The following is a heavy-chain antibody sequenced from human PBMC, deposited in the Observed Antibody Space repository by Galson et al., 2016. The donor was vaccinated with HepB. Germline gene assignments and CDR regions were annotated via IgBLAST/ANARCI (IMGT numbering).Heavy chain of an antibody. CDR3: ALGGSSKAYDY. CDR2: MYWDDEK. J-gene: IGHJ4*02. D-gene: IGHD1-26*01. CDR1: GFSLSSDKMG. V-gene: IGHV2-5*02. Sequence: PALVKPTQTLTLTCTFSGFSLSSDKMGVGWIRQPPGKALEWLALMYWDDEKHYSPSLKSRLSITKDTSKNQVVLTMTNMDPVDTATYYWALGGSSKAYDYWGQGTLVTVSS.